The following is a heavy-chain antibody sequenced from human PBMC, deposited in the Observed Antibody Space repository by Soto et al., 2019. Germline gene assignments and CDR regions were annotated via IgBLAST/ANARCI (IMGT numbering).Heavy chain of an antibody. Sequence: PSETLSLTCTVSGGSISSYYWSWIRQPPGKGLEWIGYIYYSGSTNYNPSLKSRVTISVDTSKNQFSLKLSSVTAADTAVYYCARIMITFGGVHPIYYMDVWGKGTTVTVSS. CDR2: IYYSGST. V-gene: IGHV4-59*08. D-gene: IGHD3-16*01. J-gene: IGHJ6*03. CDR3: ARIMITFGGVHPIYYMDV. CDR1: GGSISSYY.